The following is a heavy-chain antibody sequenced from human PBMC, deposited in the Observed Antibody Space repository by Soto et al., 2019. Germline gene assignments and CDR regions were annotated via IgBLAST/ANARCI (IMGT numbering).Heavy chain of an antibody. CDR2: IIPIFGTA. CDR1: GGTFSSYA. J-gene: IGHJ3*02. V-gene: IGHV1-69*13. CDR3: ARDHPRRYYDRSAYLDAFDI. D-gene: IGHD3-22*01. Sequence: SVKVSCKASGGTFSSYAISWVRQAPGQGLEWMGGIIPIFGTANYAQKFQGRVTITADESTSTAYMELSSLRSEDTAVYYCARDHPRRYYDRSAYLDAFDIWGAGRMVAV.